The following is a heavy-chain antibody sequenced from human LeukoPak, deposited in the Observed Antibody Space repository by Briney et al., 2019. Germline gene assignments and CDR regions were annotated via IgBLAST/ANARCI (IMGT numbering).Heavy chain of an antibody. CDR2: INPNSGGT. Sequence: ASVKVSCKASGYTFTGYYMHWVRQAPGQGGEGMGWINPNSGGTNYAQKFQGRVTLTRDTSISTASMELSRLRSDDTAVYYCARSRGRDCSSTSCYSYGLDYWGQGTLVTVSS. CDR1: GYTFTGYY. J-gene: IGHJ4*02. D-gene: IGHD2-2*01. V-gene: IGHV1-2*02. CDR3: ARSRGRDCSSTSCYSYGLDY.